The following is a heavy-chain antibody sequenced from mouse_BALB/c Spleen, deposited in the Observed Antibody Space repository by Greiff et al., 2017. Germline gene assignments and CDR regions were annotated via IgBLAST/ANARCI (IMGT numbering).Heavy chain of an antibody. CDR3: ARAYGNLYYFDY. CDR1: GDSITSGY. Sequence: EVQLQQSGPSLVKPSQTLSLTCSVTGDSITSGYWNWIRKFPGNKLEYMGYISYSGSTYYNPSLKSRISITRDTSKNQYYLQLNSVTTEDTATYYCARAYGNLYYFDYWGQGTTLTVSS. V-gene: IGHV3-8*02. J-gene: IGHJ2*01. D-gene: IGHD2-10*02. CDR2: ISYSGST.